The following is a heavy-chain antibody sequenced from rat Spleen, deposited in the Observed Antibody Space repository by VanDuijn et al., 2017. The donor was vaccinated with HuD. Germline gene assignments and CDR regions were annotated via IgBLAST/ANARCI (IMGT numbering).Heavy chain of an antibody. CDR1: GFTFSDYY. J-gene: IGHJ2*01. CDR3: ARRGYGCLDY. Sequence: EVQLVESDGGLVQPGRSLKLSCAASGFTFSDYYMAWVRQAPTKGREWVATISYDGSSTYYRDSVKGRFTISRDNAKSTLYLQMDSLRSEDTATYYCARRGYGCLDYWGQGVMVTVSS. V-gene: IGHV5-29*01. D-gene: IGHD1-7*01. CDR2: ISYDGSST.